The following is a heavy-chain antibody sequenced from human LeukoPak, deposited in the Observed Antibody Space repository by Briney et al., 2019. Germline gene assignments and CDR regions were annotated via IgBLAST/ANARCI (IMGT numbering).Heavy chain of an antibody. Sequence: EASVKVSRKASRYTSTSYAMHWVRPAPGQRLEWMGWINAGNGNTKYLQKFQSRVTITRDTSASTAYMELSSLRSEDTAVYYCARTTTMVRYRYYYYGMDVWGKGTTVTVSS. CDR1: RYTSTSYA. J-gene: IGHJ6*04. CDR3: ARTTTMVRYRYYYYGMDV. D-gene: IGHD3-10*01. CDR2: INAGNGNT. V-gene: IGHV1-3*01.